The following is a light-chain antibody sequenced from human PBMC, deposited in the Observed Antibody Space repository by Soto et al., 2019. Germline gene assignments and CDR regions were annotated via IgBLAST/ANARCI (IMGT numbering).Light chain of an antibody. CDR2: GVS. CDR3: SSYTAYTTLWV. CDR1: ASDIGNYNY. V-gene: IGLV2-14*01. J-gene: IGLJ3*02. Sequence: QSALTQPASVSGSPGQSITISCTGTASDIGNYNYVSWYQLHPGKAPKLLIYGVSNRPSGVSNRFSGSKSGNAASLTISGLQAEDEADYYCSSYTAYTTLWVFGGGTKLNRP.